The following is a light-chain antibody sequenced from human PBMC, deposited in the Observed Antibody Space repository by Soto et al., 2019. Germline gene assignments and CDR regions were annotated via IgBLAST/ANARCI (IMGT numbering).Light chain of an antibody. J-gene: IGKJ4*01. V-gene: IGKV3-11*01. CDR1: QSVSSY. CDR3: QQRSNCPLLP. CDR2: DAS. Sequence: EIVLTQSPATLSLSPGERATLSCRASQSVSSYLAWYQQKPGQAPRLLIYDASNRATGIPARFSGSGSGTDFTLTISSLEPEDFAVYYCQQRSNCPLLPFGGGPKLEIK.